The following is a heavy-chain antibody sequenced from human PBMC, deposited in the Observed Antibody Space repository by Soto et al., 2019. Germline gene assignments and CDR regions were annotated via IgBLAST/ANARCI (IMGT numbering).Heavy chain of an antibody. D-gene: IGHD3-9*01. CDR2: IHYSGST. CDR1: GDSISSYY. Sequence: SETLSLTCTVSGDSISSYYWNWMRQPPGKGLEWIGYIHYSGSTNYNPSLKSRVTISVDTSKNQFSLKLSSVTAADTAVYYCARAPNYYDILTAPVYYGMDVWGQGTTVTVSS. CDR3: ARAPNYYDILTAPVYYGMDV. V-gene: IGHV4-59*08. J-gene: IGHJ6*02.